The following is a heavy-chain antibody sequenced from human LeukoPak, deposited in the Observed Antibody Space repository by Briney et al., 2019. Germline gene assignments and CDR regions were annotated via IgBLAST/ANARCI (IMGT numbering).Heavy chain of an antibody. CDR1: GFTFSSYG. J-gene: IGHJ4*02. V-gene: IGHV3-30*02. CDR2: IRYDGSNK. CDR3: APIVVVAATGGY. D-gene: IGHD2-15*01. Sequence: GGSLRLSCAASGFTFSSYGMHWVRQAPGKGLEWVAFIRYDGSNKYYADSVKGRFTISRDNSKNTLYLQMNSLRAEDTAVYYCAPIVVVAATGGYWGQGTLVTVPS.